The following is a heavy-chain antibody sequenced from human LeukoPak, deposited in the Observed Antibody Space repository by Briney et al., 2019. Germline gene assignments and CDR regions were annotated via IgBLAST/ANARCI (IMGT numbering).Heavy chain of an antibody. Sequence: ASVKVSCKASGYNVTTYDISWVRQAPGQGLEWMGWISVYNGYTKYVQKFQDRVTMTTDTFTNTAYMELRSLRPDDTAVYYCARGDEGGAVAGYFTDYWGQGTLVTVSS. D-gene: IGHD6-19*01. J-gene: IGHJ4*02. CDR2: ISVYNGYT. CDR1: GYNVTTYD. CDR3: ARGDEGGAVAGYFTDY. V-gene: IGHV1-18*01.